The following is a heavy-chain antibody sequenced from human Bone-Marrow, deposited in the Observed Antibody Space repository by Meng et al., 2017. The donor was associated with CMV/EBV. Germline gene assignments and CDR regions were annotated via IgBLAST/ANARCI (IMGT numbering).Heavy chain of an antibody. CDR3: VRDVVPEGNY. D-gene: IGHD2-2*01. V-gene: IGHV1-2*02. CDR2: INPNSGGT. Sequence: ASVKVSCKASGYTFTGYYMHWVRQAPGQGLEWMGWINPNSGGTNYAQKFQGRVIMTRDKSTSTAYTELRRLRSDDTAVYYCVRDVVPEGNYWGQGTLVTVSS. CDR1: GYTFTGYY. J-gene: IGHJ4*02.